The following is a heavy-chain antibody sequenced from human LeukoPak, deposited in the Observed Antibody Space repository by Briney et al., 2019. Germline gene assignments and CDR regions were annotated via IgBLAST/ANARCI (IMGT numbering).Heavy chain of an antibody. J-gene: IGHJ4*02. Sequence: GGSLRLSCAASGFTFSDYSMHWVRQAPGKGLNWMAFIRYDGNNKYYADSVKGRFTISRDNSKNTLYLQMNSLESEDTAVYYCAKDRWGAVASFDYWGQGTLVTVSS. D-gene: IGHD6-19*01. CDR2: IRYDGNNK. CDR3: AKDRWGAVASFDY. CDR1: GFTFSDYS. V-gene: IGHV3-30*02.